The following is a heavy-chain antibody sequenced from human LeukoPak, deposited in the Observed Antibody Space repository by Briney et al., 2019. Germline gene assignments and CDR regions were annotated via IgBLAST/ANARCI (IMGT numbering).Heavy chain of an antibody. V-gene: IGHV4-34*01. CDR3: ARGRGIQLWFSPGHFDL. CDR1: GGSFSGYY. Sequence: SGTLSLTCDVYGGSFSGYYWSWIRQPPGKGLEWMGALNHSGSTNYNPSLKSRVTISVDTSKNQFSLKLSSVTAADTAVYYCARGRGIQLWFSPGHFDLWGRGTLVTVSS. D-gene: IGHD5-18*01. J-gene: IGHJ2*01. CDR2: LNHSGST.